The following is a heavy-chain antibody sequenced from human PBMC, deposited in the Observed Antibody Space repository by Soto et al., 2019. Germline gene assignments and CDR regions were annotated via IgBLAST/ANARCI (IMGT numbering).Heavy chain of an antibody. CDR2: FDPEDGET. Sequence: GASVKVSCKVSGYTLTELSMHWVRQAPGKGLEWMGGFDPEDGETIYAQKFQGRVTMTEDTSTDTAYMELSSLRSEDTAVYYCATSLRVATIDLYDYWGQGTLVTVSS. CDR1: GYTLTELS. J-gene: IGHJ4*02. V-gene: IGHV1-24*01. CDR3: ATSLRVATIDLYDY. D-gene: IGHD5-12*01.